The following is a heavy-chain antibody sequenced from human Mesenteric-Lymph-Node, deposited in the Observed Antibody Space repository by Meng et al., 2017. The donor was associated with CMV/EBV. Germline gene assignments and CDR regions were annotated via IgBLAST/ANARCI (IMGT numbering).Heavy chain of an antibody. CDR2: INPKDGDT. Sequence: ASVKVSCKASGGTFSSYTISWVRQAPGQGLEWIGIINPKDGDTRYEHNFQGRLTLTRDTSTSTVYMELSSLRSEDTAVYYCARDGGTIFDVINYGFDIWGQGTLVTVSS. CDR1: GGTFSSYT. V-gene: IGHV1-46*01. CDR3: ARDGGTIFDVINYGFDI. D-gene: IGHD3-3*01. J-gene: IGHJ3*02.